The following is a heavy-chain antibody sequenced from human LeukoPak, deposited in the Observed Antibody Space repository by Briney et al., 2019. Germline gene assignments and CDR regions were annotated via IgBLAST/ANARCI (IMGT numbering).Heavy chain of an antibody. CDR1: GHTFTRYY. D-gene: IGHD6-19*01. J-gene: IGHJ4*02. Sequence: GASVKVSCKASGHTFTRYYMHWVRQAPGQGLEWMGWINPNSGGTNHAQKFQGRVSITRDTSISTAYMELSRLRSDDTAVYYCAQSSGWDSLKYWGQGTLVTVSS. V-gene: IGHV1-2*02. CDR2: INPNSGGT. CDR3: AQSSGWDSLKY.